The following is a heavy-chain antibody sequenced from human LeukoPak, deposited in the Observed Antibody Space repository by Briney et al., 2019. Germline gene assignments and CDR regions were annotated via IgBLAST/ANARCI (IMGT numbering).Heavy chain of an antibody. CDR1: GFTFSSYA. Sequence: GSLRLSCAASGFTFSSYAMHWVRQAPGKGLEWVAVISYDGSNKYYADSVKGRFTISRDNAKNSLYLQMNSLRAEDTAVYYCARDRGYDSSGYNYGWFDPWGQGTLVTVSS. CDR3: ARDRGYDSSGYNYGWFDP. CDR2: ISYDGSNK. V-gene: IGHV3-30-3*01. D-gene: IGHD3-22*01. J-gene: IGHJ5*02.